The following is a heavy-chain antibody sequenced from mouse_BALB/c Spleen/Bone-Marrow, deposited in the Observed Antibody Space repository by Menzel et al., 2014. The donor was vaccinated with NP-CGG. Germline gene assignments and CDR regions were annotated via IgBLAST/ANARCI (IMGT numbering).Heavy chain of an antibody. CDR3: ARQITTVDYAMDY. D-gene: IGHD1-1*01. CDR2: INPSTGYT. Sequence: VQLHQSGAELAKPGASVKMSCKASVYTFTSYWMHWVKQRPGQGLEWIGYINPSTGYTEYNQKFKDKATLTEDKSSSTAYMQLSRLTSEDSAVYYCARQITTVDYAMDYWGQGTSVTVSS. CDR1: VYTFTSYW. V-gene: IGHV1-7*01. J-gene: IGHJ4*01.